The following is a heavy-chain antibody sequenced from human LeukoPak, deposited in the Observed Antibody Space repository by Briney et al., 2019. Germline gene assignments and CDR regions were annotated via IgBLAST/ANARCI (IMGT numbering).Heavy chain of an antibody. Sequence: ASVKVSCKASGYTLPEFAMHWVRQAPGKGLEWMGDFDPEEGKTIYAQKFQGRVTMTEDKSTDTAYMELSRLKSEDTAVYYCATELAGWATVGKWGQGTLVTVSA. V-gene: IGHV1-24*01. CDR1: GYTLPEFA. D-gene: IGHD6-19*01. J-gene: IGHJ4*02. CDR3: ATELAGWATVGK. CDR2: FDPEEGKT.